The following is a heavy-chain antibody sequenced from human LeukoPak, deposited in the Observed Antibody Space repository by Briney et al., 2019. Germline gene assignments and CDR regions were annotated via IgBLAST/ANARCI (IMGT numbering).Heavy chain of an antibody. CDR3: AREGRTYGMDV. J-gene: IGHJ6*02. CDR1: GVSIGTYY. V-gene: IGHV4-59*13. Sequence: NASETLSLTCTVSGVSIGTYYWSWLRQPPGKGLEWIGYIYYSGSTNYNPSLKSRVTISVYTSKNQFSLKLNSVTAADTAVYYCAREGRTYGMDVWGQGTTVTVSS. CDR2: IYYSGST.